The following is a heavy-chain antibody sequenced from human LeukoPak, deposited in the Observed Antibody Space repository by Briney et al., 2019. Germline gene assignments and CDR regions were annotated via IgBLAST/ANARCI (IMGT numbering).Heavy chain of an antibody. V-gene: IGHV5-51*01. CDR2: IYPGDSDT. Sequence: GESLKISCKGSGYSFTSYWIAWVRQMPGKGLDWMGIIYPGDSDTRYSPSFQGQVTISADKSINTAYLQWSSLKASDTAIYYCASHEGLAALYGMDVWGQGTTVIVSS. J-gene: IGHJ6*02. CDR1: GYSFTSYW. D-gene: IGHD6-13*01. CDR3: ASHEGLAALYGMDV.